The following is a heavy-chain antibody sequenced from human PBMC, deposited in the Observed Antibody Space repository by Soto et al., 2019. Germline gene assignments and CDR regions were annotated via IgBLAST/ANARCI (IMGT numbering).Heavy chain of an antibody. Sequence: GVSVKVSCKASGGTFSSYAISWVRQAPGQGLEWMGGIIPIFGTANYAQKFQGRVTITADESTSTAYMELSSLRSEDTAVYYCAREPSGPVGELFPWGQGTLVTVSS. J-gene: IGHJ5*02. CDR2: IIPIFGTA. CDR1: GGTFSSYA. CDR3: AREPSGPVGELFP. V-gene: IGHV1-69*13. D-gene: IGHD3-10*01.